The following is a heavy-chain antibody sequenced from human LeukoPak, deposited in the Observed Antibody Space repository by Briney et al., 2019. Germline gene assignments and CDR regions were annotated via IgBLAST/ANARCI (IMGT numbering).Heavy chain of an antibody. Sequence: SETLSLTCAVSGGSISSGGYSWSWIRQPPGKGLEWIGYIYHSGSTYYNPSLKSRVTISVDRSKNQFSLKLSSVTAADTAVYYCARVDFWSCYPFDYWGQGTLVTVSS. J-gene: IGHJ4*02. CDR2: IYHSGST. D-gene: IGHD3-3*01. CDR1: GGSISSGGYS. V-gene: IGHV4-30-2*01. CDR3: ARVDFWSCYPFDY.